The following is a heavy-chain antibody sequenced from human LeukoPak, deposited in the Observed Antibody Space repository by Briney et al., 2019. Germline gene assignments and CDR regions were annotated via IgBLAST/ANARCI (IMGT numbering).Heavy chain of an antibody. Sequence: SETLSLTCTVSGDSISSGSYYWSWIRQPAGKGLDWIVRIYTNGSTNYNPSLKSRVPMTVATSKTKFSLKLSAVTAADTAVYYCAIEGWRTRALDMWGQGTVLTVSS. CDR1: GDSISSGSYY. CDR2: IYTNGST. CDR3: AIEGWRTRALDM. V-gene: IGHV4-61*02. D-gene: IGHD6-19*01. J-gene: IGHJ3*02.